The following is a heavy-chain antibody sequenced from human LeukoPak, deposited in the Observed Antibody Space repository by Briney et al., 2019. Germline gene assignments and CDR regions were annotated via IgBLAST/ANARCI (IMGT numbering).Heavy chain of an antibody. CDR2: IYYSGIT. J-gene: IGHJ6*03. V-gene: IGHV4-39*01. CDR3: ARVRGSSGSYEYYHYMDV. D-gene: IGHD1-26*01. Sequence: PSETLSLTCTVSGASIRSSSYYWGWIRQPPGKGLEWIGNIYYSGITFYNPSLKSRVTICVDTSKNQFSLKLTSVPAADTAVYYCARVRGSSGSYEYYHYMDVWGKGTTVTISS. CDR1: GASIRSSSYY.